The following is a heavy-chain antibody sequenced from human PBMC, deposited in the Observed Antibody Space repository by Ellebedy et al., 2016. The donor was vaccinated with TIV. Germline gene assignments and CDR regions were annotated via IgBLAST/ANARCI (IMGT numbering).Heavy chain of an antibody. D-gene: IGHD2-2*01. CDR1: GFTFSTYG. CDR2: ISGSGGST. CDR3: ARDSGYCTSTGCRGDAFDI. J-gene: IGHJ3*02. V-gene: IGHV3-21*01. Sequence: GESLKISCAASGFTFSTYGMHWVRQAPGKGLEWVSGISGSGGSTYYADSVKGRFTISRDNAKNSLYLQMNSLRAEDTAVYYCARDSGYCTSTGCRGDAFDIWGQGTMVTVSS.